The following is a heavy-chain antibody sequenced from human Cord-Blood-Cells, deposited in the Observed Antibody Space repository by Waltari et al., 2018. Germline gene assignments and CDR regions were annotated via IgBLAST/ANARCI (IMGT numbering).Heavy chain of an antibody. CDR1: GGTFSSYA. Sequence: QVQLVQSGAEVKKPGSSVKVSCKASGGTFSSYAISLVRQAPGQGLEWMGGIIRVFCTAHDARKFLVRVTITSEESAITAYMERCSLRSEATAVYYCERGRTTGTTRAVDIWGQGTMVTVSS. CDR2: IIRVFCTA. D-gene: IGHD1-1*01. J-gene: IGHJ3*02. V-gene: IGHV1-69*05. CDR3: ERGRTTGTTRAVDI.